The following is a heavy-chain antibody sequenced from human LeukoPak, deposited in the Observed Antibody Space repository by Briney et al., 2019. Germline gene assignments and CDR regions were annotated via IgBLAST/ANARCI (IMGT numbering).Heavy chain of an antibody. CDR1: GFTFGTYA. CDR2: ISDRGGST. D-gene: IGHD6-13*01. J-gene: IGHJ3*02. V-gene: IGHV3-23*01. CDR3: AKYKSSNWYGSRTFDI. Sequence: GGSLRLSCAASGFTFGTYAMRWVRQAPGKGLEWVSAISDRGGSTYYADSVKGRFTISRDHSKNTLYLQMHSLRAEDAAVYYCAKYKSSNWYGSRTFDIWGQGTIVTVSS.